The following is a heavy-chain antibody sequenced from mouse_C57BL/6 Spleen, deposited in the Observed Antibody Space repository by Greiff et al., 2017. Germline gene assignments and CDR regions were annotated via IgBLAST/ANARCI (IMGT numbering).Heavy chain of an antibody. D-gene: IGHD2-5*01. CDR2: INPGSGGT. CDR1: GYAFTNYL. J-gene: IGHJ2*01. Sequence: QVQLQQSGAELVRPGTSVKVSCKASGYAFTNYLIEWVKQRPGQGLEWIGVINPGSGGTIYNEKFKGKATLTADKSSSTAYMQLSSLTSEDSAVYFCAREPLYSNCRDYWGQGTTLTVSS. V-gene: IGHV1-54*01. CDR3: AREPLYSNCRDY.